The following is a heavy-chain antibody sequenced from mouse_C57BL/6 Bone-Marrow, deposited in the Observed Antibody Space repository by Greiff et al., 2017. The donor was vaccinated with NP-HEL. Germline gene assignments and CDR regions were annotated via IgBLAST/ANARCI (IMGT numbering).Heavy chain of an antibody. V-gene: IGHV2-9*01. CDR3: AKHEDGSSSYWYFDV. CDR1: GFSLTSYG. CDR2: IWGGGST. D-gene: IGHD1-1*01. Sequence: VKLVESGPGLVAPSQSLSITCTVSGFSLTSYGVDWVRQPPGKGLEWLGVIWGGGSTTYNSALMSRLSISKDNSKSQVFLKMNSLQTDDTAMYYCAKHEDGSSSYWYFDVWGTGTTVTVSS. J-gene: IGHJ1*03.